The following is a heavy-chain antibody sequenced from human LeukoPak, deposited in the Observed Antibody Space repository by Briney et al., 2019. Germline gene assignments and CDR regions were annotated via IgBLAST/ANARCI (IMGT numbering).Heavy chain of an antibody. CDR1: GSSISSRTYY. CDR2: LHYTGST. CDR3: ARCGYNYGTYTLSWFDP. J-gene: IGHJ5*02. Sequence: SETLSLTCTVSGSSISSRTYYWGWIRQPPGKGLEWIGSLHYTGSTYYNAAHKSRVTISVDTSKNQVSLKLTSVSAADTAVYYCARCGYNYGTYTLSWFDPWGQGTLVTVSS. D-gene: IGHD5-18*01. V-gene: IGHV4-39*01.